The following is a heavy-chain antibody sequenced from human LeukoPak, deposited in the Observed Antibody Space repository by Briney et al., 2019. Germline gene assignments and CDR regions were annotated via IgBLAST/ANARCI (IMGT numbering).Heavy chain of an antibody. J-gene: IGHJ4*02. CDR3: ARISPETYSGSSPFDY. D-gene: IGHD1-26*01. CDR2: IDWDDDK. V-gene: IGHV2-70*04. Sequence: SGPTLVNPTQTLTLTCTFSGFSLSTSGMRVNWIRQPPGKALESLAPIDWDDDKFYSTSLKTRLTISKDTCKNQVVLTMTNMDPVDTATYYCARISPETYSGSSPFDYWGQGTLVTVSS. CDR1: GFSLSTSGMR.